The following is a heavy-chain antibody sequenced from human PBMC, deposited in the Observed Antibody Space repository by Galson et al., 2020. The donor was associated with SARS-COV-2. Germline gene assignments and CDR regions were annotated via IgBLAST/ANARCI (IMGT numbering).Heavy chain of an antibody. D-gene: IGHD3-9*01. V-gene: IGHV1-69*13. CDR3: ARGQYYDILTGYLPDY. CDR2: IIPIFGTA. J-gene: IGHJ4*02. Sequence: SVKVSCKASGGTFSSYAISRVRQAPGQGLEWMGGIIPIFGTANYAQKFQGRVTITADESTSTAYMELSSLRSEDTAVYYCARGQYYDILTGYLPDYWGQGTLVTVSS. CDR1: GGTFSSYA.